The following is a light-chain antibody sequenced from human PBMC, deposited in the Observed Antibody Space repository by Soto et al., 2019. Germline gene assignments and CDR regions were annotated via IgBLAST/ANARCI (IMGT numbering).Light chain of an antibody. Sequence: EIVLTQSPGTLSLSPGERATLSCRASQSVSSSYLAWYQQKPGQAPRLLIYGASSRATGIPDRFSGSGSGTDFTLTISRLEPEDSATYYCQQASSFPLTFGGGTRWIS. CDR1: QSVSSSY. V-gene: IGKV3-20*01. J-gene: IGKJ4*01. CDR2: GAS. CDR3: QQASSFPLT.